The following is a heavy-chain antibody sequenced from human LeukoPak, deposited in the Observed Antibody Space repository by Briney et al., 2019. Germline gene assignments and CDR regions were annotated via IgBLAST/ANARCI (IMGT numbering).Heavy chain of an antibody. CDR2: IKQDGSEK. D-gene: IGHD6-13*01. J-gene: IGHJ6*03. CDR1: GFTFSSYW. V-gene: IGHV3-7*01. CDR3: ARVMDSSSWDYYYYMDV. Sequence: GGSLRLSCAASGFTFSSYWMSWVRQAPGKGLGWVANIKQDGSEKYYVDSVKGRFTISRDNAKNSLYLQMNSLRAEDTAVYYCARVMDSSSWDYYYYMDVWGKGTTVTVSS.